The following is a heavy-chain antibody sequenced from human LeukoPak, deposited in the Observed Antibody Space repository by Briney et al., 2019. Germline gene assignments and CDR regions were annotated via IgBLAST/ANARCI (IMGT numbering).Heavy chain of an antibody. CDR3: ARDQGYCSGGSCYPYYYYGMDV. CDR2: IYTSGST. D-gene: IGHD2-15*01. Sequence: SETLSLTCTVSGGSISSYYWSWIRQPAGKGLEWIGRIYTSGSTNYNPSLKSRVTMSVDTSKNQFSLKLSSVTAADTAVYYCARDQGYCSGGSCYPYYYYGMDVWGQGTTVTVSS. J-gene: IGHJ6*02. V-gene: IGHV4-4*07. CDR1: GGSISSYY.